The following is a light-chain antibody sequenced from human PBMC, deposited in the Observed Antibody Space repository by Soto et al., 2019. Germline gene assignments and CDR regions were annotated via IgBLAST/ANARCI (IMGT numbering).Light chain of an antibody. V-gene: IGKV3-15*01. CDR1: QTVTNN. CDR3: QQYNDRPPLT. CDR2: DSS. J-gene: IGKJ4*01. Sequence: EVVMTQSPALLSVSPGERVTLSCRASQTVTNNLAWYQQRPGQAPRLLIYDSSSRATGVPARFSGSGSGTEFPLTISSLKAEDFAVYYCQQYNDRPPLTFGGGTKVEI.